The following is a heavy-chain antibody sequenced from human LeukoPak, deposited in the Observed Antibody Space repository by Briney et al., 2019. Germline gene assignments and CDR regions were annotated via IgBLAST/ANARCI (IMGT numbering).Heavy chain of an antibody. CDR2: IYYSGST. V-gene: IGHV4-39*01. J-gene: IGHJ4*02. CDR3: ARHKPSGAARAFDY. Sequence: KPSETLSLTCTVSGGSISSSSYYWGWIRQPPGKGLEWIGSIYYSGSTYYNPSLKSRVTISVDTSKNQFSLKLSSVTAADTAVYYCARHKPSGAARAFDYWGQGTLVTVSS. CDR1: GGSISSSSYY. D-gene: IGHD6-6*01.